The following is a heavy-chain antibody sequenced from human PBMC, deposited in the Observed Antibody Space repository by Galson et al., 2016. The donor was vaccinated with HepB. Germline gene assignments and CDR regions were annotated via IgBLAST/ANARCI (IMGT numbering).Heavy chain of an antibody. CDR1: GGTFSNYG. V-gene: IGHV1-69*01. D-gene: IGHD2-15*01. CDR2: IIPLVGTA. Sequence: SCKASGGTFSNYGISWVRQAPGQGLEWMGGIIPLVGTAKHAQKFQGRVTINAEESTSTAYMELSSLRSEDTAVYYCARGYCTGGGCYHDYYYGMDVWGQGTTVTVSS. CDR3: ARGYCTGGGCYHDYYYGMDV. J-gene: IGHJ6*02.